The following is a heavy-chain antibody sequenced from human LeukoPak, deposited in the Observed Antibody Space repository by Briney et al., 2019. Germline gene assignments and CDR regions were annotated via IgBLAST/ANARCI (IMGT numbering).Heavy chain of an antibody. D-gene: IGHD3-16*01. V-gene: IGHV3-64D*09. J-gene: IGHJ4*02. CDR1: GFTFSSYA. CDR3: VKDEGMGDYVWGGPPVY. Sequence: GGSLRLSCSASGFTFSSYAMHWVRQAPGKGLEYVSAISSNGGSTYYADSVKGRFTISRDNSKNTLYLQMSSLRAEDTAVYYCVKDEGMGDYVWGGPPVYWGQGTLVTVSS. CDR2: ISSNGGST.